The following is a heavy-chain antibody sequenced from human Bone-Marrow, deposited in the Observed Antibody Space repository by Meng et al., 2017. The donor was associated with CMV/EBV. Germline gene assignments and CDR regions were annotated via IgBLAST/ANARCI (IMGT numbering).Heavy chain of an antibody. CDR3: ALDFGVVFW. D-gene: IGHD3-3*01. CDR1: GYTFSSYD. CDR2: MNPNSGNT. V-gene: IGHV1-8*01. J-gene: IGHJ4*02. Sequence: ASVKVSCKASGYTFSSYDITWVRQATGQGLEWLGWMNPNSGNTGSAQKFQGRVTMTRNTAINTAYMELSSLRSDDTAVYYCALDFGVVFWWGQGTLVTVSS.